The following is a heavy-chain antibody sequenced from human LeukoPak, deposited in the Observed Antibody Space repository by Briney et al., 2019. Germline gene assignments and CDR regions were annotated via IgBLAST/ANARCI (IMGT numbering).Heavy chain of an antibody. CDR2: IIPIFGTA. V-gene: IGHV1-69*13. Sequence: SVKVSCKASGYTFTSYGISWVRQAPGQGLEWMGGIIPIFGTANYAQKFQGRVTITADESTSTAYMELSSLRSEDTAVYYCARVSLGSSGYYTHYYYGMDVWGQGTTVTVSS. J-gene: IGHJ6*02. CDR1: GYTFTSYG. CDR3: ARVSLGSSGYYTHYYYGMDV. D-gene: IGHD3-22*01.